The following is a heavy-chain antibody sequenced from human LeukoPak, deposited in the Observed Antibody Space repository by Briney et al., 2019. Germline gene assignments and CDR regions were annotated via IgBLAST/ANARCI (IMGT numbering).Heavy chain of an antibody. CDR3: TKINYDSSGYYSYDYYYYYMDV. J-gene: IGHJ6*03. CDR1: GFTFSSYG. CDR2: MRYDGSNK. V-gene: IGHV3-30*02. Sequence: GGSLRLSCVASGFTFSSYGMHWVRQAPGKGLEWVAFMRYDGSNKYYADSVKGRFTISRDNSKNTSYLQMNSLRAEDTAVYYCTKINYDSSGYYSYDYYYYYMDVWGKGTTVTVSS. D-gene: IGHD3-22*01.